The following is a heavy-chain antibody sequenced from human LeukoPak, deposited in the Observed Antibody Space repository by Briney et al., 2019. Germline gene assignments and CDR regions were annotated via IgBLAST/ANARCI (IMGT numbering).Heavy chain of an antibody. CDR3: ARRGYSYGYWSADWFDP. CDR2: IYYSGST. Sequence: SETLSLTCTVSGGSISSYYWSWIRQPPGEGLEWIGYIYYSGSTNYNPSLKSRVTISVDTSKNQFSLKLSSVTAADTAVYYCARRGYSYGYWSADWFDPWGQGTLVTVSS. D-gene: IGHD5-18*01. J-gene: IGHJ5*02. V-gene: IGHV4-59*08. CDR1: GGSISSYY.